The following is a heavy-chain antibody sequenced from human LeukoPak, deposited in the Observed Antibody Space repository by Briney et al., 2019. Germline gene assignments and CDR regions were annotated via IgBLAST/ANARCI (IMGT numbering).Heavy chain of an antibody. V-gene: IGHV4-34*01. D-gene: IGHD6-13*01. J-gene: IGHJ4*02. CDR2: INHSGST. Sequence: SETLSLTCTVSGGSISSYYWSWIRQPPGKGLEWIGEINHSGSTNYNPSLKSRVTTSVDTSKNQFSLKLSSVTAAGTAVYYCARDPPRRIAAAGTANFDYWGQGTLVTVSS. CDR1: GGSISSYY. CDR3: ARDPPRRIAAAGTANFDY.